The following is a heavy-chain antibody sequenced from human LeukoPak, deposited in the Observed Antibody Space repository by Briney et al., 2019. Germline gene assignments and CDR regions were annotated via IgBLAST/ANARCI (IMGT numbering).Heavy chain of an antibody. J-gene: IGHJ4*02. V-gene: IGHV3-53*01. CDR3: ASSEAVAGTGNFDY. CDR2: IYSGGST. D-gene: IGHD6-19*01. Sequence: PGGSLRLSCAASGFTVSRNYMSWVRQAPGKGLEWVSVIYSGGSTYYADSVKGRFTVSRDNSKNTLYLQMNSLRADDTAVHYCASSEAVAGTGNFDYWGQGTLVTVSS. CDR1: GFTVSRNY.